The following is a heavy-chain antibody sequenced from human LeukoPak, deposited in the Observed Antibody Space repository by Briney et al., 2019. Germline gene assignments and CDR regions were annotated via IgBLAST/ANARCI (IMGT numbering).Heavy chain of an antibody. Sequence: GGSLRLSCAASGLTFSSYSMNWVRQAPGKGLEWVSYISSSSSTIYYADSVKGRFTISRDNAKNSLYLQMNSLRAEDTAVYYCARDLLTLVYSSSSSWFDPWGQGTLVTVSS. V-gene: IGHV3-48*01. J-gene: IGHJ5*02. D-gene: IGHD6-6*01. CDR2: ISSSSSTI. CDR1: GLTFSSYS. CDR3: ARDLLTLVYSSSSSWFDP.